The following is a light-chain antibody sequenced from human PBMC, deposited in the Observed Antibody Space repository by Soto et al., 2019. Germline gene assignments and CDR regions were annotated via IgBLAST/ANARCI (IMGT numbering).Light chain of an antibody. J-gene: IGKJ1*01. Sequence: ELVLTQSPGTLSLSPGESATLSCRASQSVRNNYLAWYQQRPGQAPRLLIYGAYTRATGIPARFSGSGSGTEFTLTISSLQSEDFAVYYCQQYNNWPPATCGQGTKVDIK. V-gene: IGKV3-15*01. CDR1: QSVRNN. CDR3: QQYNNWPPAT. CDR2: GAY.